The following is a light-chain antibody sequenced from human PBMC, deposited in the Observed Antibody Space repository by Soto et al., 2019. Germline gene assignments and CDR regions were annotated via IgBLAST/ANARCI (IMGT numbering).Light chain of an antibody. CDR1: QNVDSTY. CDR3: QQYSSSLPT. CDR2: GAS. J-gene: IGKJ1*01. V-gene: IGKV3-20*01. Sequence: EIVLTHSPDTLSVSPGERATLSCRASQNVDSTYLAWYRQKPGQAPRVLIYGASSRATGIPDRFSGSGSGTDFTFTISRLEPEDFAVYYCQQYSSSLPTFGQGTKVDIK.